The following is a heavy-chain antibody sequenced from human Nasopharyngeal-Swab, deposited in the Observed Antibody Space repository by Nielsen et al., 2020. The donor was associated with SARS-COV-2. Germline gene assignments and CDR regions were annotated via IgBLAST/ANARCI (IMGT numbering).Heavy chain of an antibody. D-gene: IGHD1-14*01. J-gene: IGHJ4*02. CDR3: ARERNHYYLDY. CDR1: GFTFSSYA. CDR2: ISGSGGST. V-gene: IGHV3-23*01. Sequence: GESLKISCAASGFTFSSYAMSWVRQAPGKGLEWVSAISGSGGSTYYADSVKGRFTVSRDIVKNSLYLQLNSLRAEDTAVYYCARERNHYYLDYWGQGTLVTVSS.